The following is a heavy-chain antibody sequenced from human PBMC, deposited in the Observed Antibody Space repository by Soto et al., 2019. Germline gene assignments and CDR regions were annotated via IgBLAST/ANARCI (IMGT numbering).Heavy chain of an antibody. V-gene: IGHV4-39*01. CDR1: GGSISSSSYY. Sequence: QLQLQESGPGLVKPSETLSLTCTVSGGSISSSSYYWGWIRQPPGKGLEWIGSIYYSGSTYYNPSLKSRVTISVDTSKNQFSLKLSSVTAADTAVYYCARRGYCSGGSCYPCYFDYWGQGTLVTVSS. D-gene: IGHD2-15*01. J-gene: IGHJ4*02. CDR2: IYYSGST. CDR3: ARRGYCSGGSCYPCYFDY.